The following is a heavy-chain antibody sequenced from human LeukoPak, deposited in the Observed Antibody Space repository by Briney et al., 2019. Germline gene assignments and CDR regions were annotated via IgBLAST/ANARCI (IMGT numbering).Heavy chain of an antibody. CDR3: ATLTQGVAASGY. Sequence: SETLSLTCTVSGGSISSSSYYWGWIRQPPGKGLEWIGSIYYSGSTYYNPSLKSRVTISVDTSKNQFSLKLSSVTAADTAVYYCATLTQGVAASGYWGQGTLVTVSS. J-gene: IGHJ4*02. CDR2: IYYSGST. D-gene: IGHD2-15*01. CDR1: GGSISSSSYY. V-gene: IGHV4-39*01.